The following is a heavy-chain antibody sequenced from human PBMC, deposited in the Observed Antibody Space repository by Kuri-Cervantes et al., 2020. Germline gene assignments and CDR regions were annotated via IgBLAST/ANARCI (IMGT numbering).Heavy chain of an antibody. CDR1: GFSFSGSD. CDR2: ISWNSGSI. CDR3: AKDGYGDYRGGWFDP. D-gene: IGHD4-17*01. J-gene: IGHJ5*02. Sequence: SLKISCAASGFSFSGSDMSWVRQAPGKGLEWVSGISWNSGSIGYADSVKGRFTISRDNAKNSLYLQMNSLRAEDTALYYCAKDGYGDYRGGWFDPWGQGTLVTVSS. V-gene: IGHV3-9*01.